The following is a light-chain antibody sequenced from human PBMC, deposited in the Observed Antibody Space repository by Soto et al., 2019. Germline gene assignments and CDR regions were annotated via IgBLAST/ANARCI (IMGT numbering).Light chain of an antibody. V-gene: IGKV3-20*01. Sequence: EIVLTQSPGTLSLSPGERATLSCRASQSVSSSYLAWYQQKPGQAPRLVIYGASIRATGIPDRFSGSGSETDFTLTISSLQSEDFAVYFCQQYNTWPPYTFGQGTKV. CDR3: QQYNTWPPYT. CDR2: GAS. J-gene: IGKJ2*01. CDR1: QSVSSSY.